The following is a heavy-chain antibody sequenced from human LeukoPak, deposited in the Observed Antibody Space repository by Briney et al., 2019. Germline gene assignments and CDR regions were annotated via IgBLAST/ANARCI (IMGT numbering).Heavy chain of an antibody. CDR1: GGSISSYY. V-gene: IGHV4-4*07. CDR2: IYTSGTT. J-gene: IGHJ4*02. D-gene: IGHD3-16*01. CDR3: ARDGSRSYVDY. Sequence: SQTLSLTCTVSGGSISSYYWSWIRQPAGKGLEWIGRIYTSGTTNYDPSLKSRVTMSVDTSKNQFSLKLSSVTAADTAVYYCARDGSRSYVDYWGQGTLVTVSS.